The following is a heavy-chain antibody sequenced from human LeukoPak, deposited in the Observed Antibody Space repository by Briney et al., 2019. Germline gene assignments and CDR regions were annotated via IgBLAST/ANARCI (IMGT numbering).Heavy chain of an antibody. CDR2: ISSSSSTI. CDR1: GFTFSSYS. J-gene: IGHJ5*02. Sequence: GGSLRLSCAASGFTFSSYSMNWVRQAPGKGLEWVSYISSSSSTIYYADSVKGRFTISRDNAKNSLYLQMNSLRAEDTAVYYCARDPKVLRFSNSSWGQGTLVTVSP. D-gene: IGHD3-3*01. V-gene: IGHV3-48*01. CDR3: ARDPKVLRFSNSS.